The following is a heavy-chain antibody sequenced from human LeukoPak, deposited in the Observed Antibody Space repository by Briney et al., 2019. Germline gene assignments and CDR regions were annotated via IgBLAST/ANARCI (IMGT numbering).Heavy chain of an antibody. J-gene: IGHJ5*02. Sequence: ASVKVSCKASGGTFSSYAISWVRQAPGQGLEWMGGIIPIFGTANYAQKFQGRVTITADESTSTAYMELSSLRPEDTAVYYCARSPSGSSSRYFDPWGQGTLVTVSS. CDR3: ARSPSGSSSRYFDP. V-gene: IGHV1-69*13. D-gene: IGHD1-26*01. CDR2: IIPIFGTA. CDR1: GGTFSSYA.